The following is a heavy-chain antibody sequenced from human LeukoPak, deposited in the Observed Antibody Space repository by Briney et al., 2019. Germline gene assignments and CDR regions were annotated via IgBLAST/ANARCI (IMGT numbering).Heavy chain of an antibody. Sequence: PGGSLRLSCAASGFTFSDYWMTWVRQAPGKGLEWVASIQRHGSEKYHVDSVTGRFTISRDNAKNSLYLQMDSLRAEDTAVYYCTRLGHLTTGRRIFDYWGQGTLVTLSS. CDR2: IQRHGSEK. V-gene: IGHV3-7*01. CDR3: TRLGHLTTGRRIFDY. J-gene: IGHJ4*02. D-gene: IGHD1-1*01. CDR1: GFTFSDYW.